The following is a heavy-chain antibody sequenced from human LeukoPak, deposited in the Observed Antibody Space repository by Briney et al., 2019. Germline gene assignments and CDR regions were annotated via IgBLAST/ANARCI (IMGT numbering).Heavy chain of an antibody. CDR1: GFTFSSYA. Sequence: GGSLRLSCAASGFTFSSYAMHWVRQAPGKGLEWVAVISYDGSNKYYADSVKGRFTISRDNSKNTLYLQMNSLRAEDTAVYYCAKVLSGTFDYWGQGTLVTVSS. CDR2: ISYDGSNK. V-gene: IGHV3-30-3*01. CDR3: AKVLSGTFDY. D-gene: IGHD1-26*01. J-gene: IGHJ4*02.